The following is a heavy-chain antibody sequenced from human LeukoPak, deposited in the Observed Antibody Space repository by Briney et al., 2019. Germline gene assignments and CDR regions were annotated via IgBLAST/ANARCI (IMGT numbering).Heavy chain of an antibody. J-gene: IGHJ6*02. CDR2: MSSSGSNT. V-gene: IGHV3-11*01. Sequence: GGSLRLSCAASGFNLSDYYMSWIRQAPGKGLEWVSYMSSSGSNTYYADSVKGRFTISRDNAKNSLYLQMNSLRAEDTAVYNCARDIVSTIPAYGMDVWGQGTTVTVSS. CDR1: GFNLSDYY. D-gene: IGHD5/OR15-5a*01. CDR3: ARDIVSTIPAYGMDV.